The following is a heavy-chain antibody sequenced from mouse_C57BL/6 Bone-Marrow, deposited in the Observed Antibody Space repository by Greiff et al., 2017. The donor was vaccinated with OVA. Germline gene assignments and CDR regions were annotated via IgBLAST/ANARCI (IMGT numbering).Heavy chain of an antibody. V-gene: IGHV1-81*01. CDR1: GYTFTSYG. CDR3: ARERIYYGKDWCAY. Sequence: QVQLQQSGAELARPGASVKLSCKASGYTFTSYGISWVKQRTGQGLEWIGEIYPRSGNTYYNEKFKGKATLTADKSSSTAYMELRSLTSEDSAVYFCARERIYYGKDWCAYWGQGTLVTVSA. CDR2: IYPRSGNT. J-gene: IGHJ3*01. D-gene: IGHD2-1*01.